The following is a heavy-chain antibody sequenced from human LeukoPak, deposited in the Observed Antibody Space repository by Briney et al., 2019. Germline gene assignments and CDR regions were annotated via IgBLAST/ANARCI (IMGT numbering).Heavy chain of an antibody. D-gene: IGHD6-13*01. CDR3: ARLEQLIQGAWFDP. J-gene: IGHJ5*02. CDR2: ISGSGDNT. V-gene: IGHV3-23*01. CDR1: GFSFSSYA. Sequence: GGSLRLSCAASGFSFSSYAMSWVRQAPGKGLEWVSSISGSGDNTYYAESVKGRFTISRDNSKNTLFLQMNSLRAEDTAVFYCARLEQLIQGAWFDPWGQGTLVTVSS.